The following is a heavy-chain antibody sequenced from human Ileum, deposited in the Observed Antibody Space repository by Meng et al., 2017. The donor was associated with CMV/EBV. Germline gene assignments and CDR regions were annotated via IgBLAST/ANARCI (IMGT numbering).Heavy chain of an antibody. D-gene: IGHD2-15*01. Sequence: GSLKISCAASGFTFSSYEMNWVRQAPGKGLEWVSYISSSGSTIYYADSVKGRFTISRDNAKNTLHLHMNSLRAEDTAVYYCSRRGTIVDYWGQGTLVTVSS. J-gene: IGHJ4*02. CDR3: SRRGTIVDY. CDR2: ISSSGSTI. CDR1: GFTFSSYE. V-gene: IGHV3-48*03.